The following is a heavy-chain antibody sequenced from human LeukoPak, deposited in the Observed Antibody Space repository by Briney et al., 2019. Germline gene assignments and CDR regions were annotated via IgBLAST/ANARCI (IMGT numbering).Heavy chain of an antibody. CDR1: GYTFTSYY. D-gene: IGHD2-2*01. Sequence: GASVKVSCKASGYTFTSYYMHWVRQAPGQGLEWMGIINPSCGSTSYAQKFQGRVTMTRDTSTSTVYMELSSLRSEDTAVYYCAREGVPAANSAEYFQHWGQGALVTVSS. CDR2: INPSCGST. CDR3: AREGVPAANSAEYFQH. J-gene: IGHJ1*01. V-gene: IGHV1-46*01.